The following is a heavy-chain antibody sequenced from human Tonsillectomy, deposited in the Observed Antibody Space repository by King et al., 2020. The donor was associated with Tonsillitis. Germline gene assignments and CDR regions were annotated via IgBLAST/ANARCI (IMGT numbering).Heavy chain of an antibody. J-gene: IGHJ4*02. Sequence: VQLVESGGGLVQPGGSLRLSCIGSGFNFSTFWMAWVRQAPGKGLEWVANIKEDGGEKYYVDSVKGRFTISRDNAMQSLFLQMSSLRADDTAVYYCARDGRWNYYGSGSYSPLWYWGQGTLVTVSS. CDR3: ARDGRWNYYGSGSYSPLWY. CDR1: GFNFSTFW. CDR2: IKEDGGEK. V-gene: IGHV3-7*04. D-gene: IGHD3-10*01.